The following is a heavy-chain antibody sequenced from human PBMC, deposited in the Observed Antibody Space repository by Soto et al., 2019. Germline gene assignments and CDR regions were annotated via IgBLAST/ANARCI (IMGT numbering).Heavy chain of an antibody. CDR2: IYPSGTI. V-gene: IGHV4-30-2*01. J-gene: IGHJ4*02. CDR1: GVSITADGYS. Sequence: LSLTCAVSGVSITADGYSWSWIRQPPGKGLEWIGYIYPSGTIFYNPSLNSRVTISADTSNNQFSLKLTSVTAADTAVYFCATYTPFAKYYFDYWGRGTLVTVSS. D-gene: IGHD3-16*01. CDR3: ATYTPFAKYYFDY.